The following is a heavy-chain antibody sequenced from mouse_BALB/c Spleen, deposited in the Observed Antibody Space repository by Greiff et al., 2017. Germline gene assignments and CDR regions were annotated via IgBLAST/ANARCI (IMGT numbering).Heavy chain of an antibody. CDR2: ISSGGST. J-gene: IGHJ2*01. Sequence: EVMLVESGGGLVKPGGSLKLSCAASGFTFSSYAMSWVRQTPEKRLEWVASISSGGSTYYPDSVKGRFTISRDNARNILYLQMSSLRSEDTAMYYCARRNFFDYWGQGTTLTVSS. CDR3: ARRNFFDY. CDR1: GFTFSSYA. V-gene: IGHV5-6-5*01.